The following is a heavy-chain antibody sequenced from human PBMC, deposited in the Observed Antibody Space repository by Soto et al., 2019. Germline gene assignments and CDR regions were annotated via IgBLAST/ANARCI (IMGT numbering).Heavy chain of an antibody. CDR2: ISGSGGST. Sequence: GESLKISCAASGFTFSSYAMSWVRQAPGKGLEWVSAISGSGGSTYYADSVKGRFTISRDNSKNTLYLQMNSLRAEDTAVYYCAKNSELEMATIFLIFFDYWGQGTLVTVSS. CDR3: AKNSELEMATIFLIFFDY. J-gene: IGHJ4*02. D-gene: IGHD5-12*01. CDR1: GFTFSSYA. V-gene: IGHV3-23*01.